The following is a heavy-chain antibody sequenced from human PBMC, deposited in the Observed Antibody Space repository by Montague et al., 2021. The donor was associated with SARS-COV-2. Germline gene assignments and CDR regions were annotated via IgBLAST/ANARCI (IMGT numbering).Heavy chain of an antibody. V-gene: IGHV4-38-2*01. CDR2: MPPTART. D-gene: IGHD4-11*01. Sequence: MPPTARTYYNPSLKSRLTISIDTSKNQFSLKLTSLTAADTAVYYCASQVAYLDYFDPWGQGTLGTVSS. J-gene: IGHJ5*02. CDR3: ASQVAYLDYFDP.